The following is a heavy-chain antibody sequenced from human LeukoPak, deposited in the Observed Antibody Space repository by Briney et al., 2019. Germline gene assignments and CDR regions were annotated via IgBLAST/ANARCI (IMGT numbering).Heavy chain of an antibody. CDR2: ISSSSSTI. Sequence: GGSLRLSCAASGFTFSSYSMNWVRQAPGKGLEWVSSISSSSSTIYYADSVKGRFTISRDNAKNSLYLQMNSLRAEDTAVYYCARDRSPGGGATHFDNWGQGTLVTVSS. CDR3: ARDRSPGGGATHFDN. J-gene: IGHJ4*02. D-gene: IGHD1-26*01. CDR1: GFTFSSYS. V-gene: IGHV3-48*04.